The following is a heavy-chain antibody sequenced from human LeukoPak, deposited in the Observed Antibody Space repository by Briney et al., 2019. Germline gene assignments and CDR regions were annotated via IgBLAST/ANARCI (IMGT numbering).Heavy chain of an antibody. Sequence: ASVKVSCKASGYTFTNYGISWVRQAPGQGLEWMGWISAYNGYTNYAQNLQGRVTMTTDTSTSTAYMELRSLRSDDTAVYYCARDHLGYCSGGSCYSINFDYWGQGTLVTVSS. D-gene: IGHD2-15*01. J-gene: IGHJ4*02. CDR1: GYTFTNYG. CDR2: ISAYNGYT. CDR3: ARDHLGYCSGGSCYSINFDY. V-gene: IGHV1-18*01.